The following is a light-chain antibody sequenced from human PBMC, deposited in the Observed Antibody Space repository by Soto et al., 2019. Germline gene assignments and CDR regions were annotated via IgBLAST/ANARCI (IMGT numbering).Light chain of an antibody. CDR3: QHYAGGSRIT. CDR1: QSLNNK. V-gene: IGKV3-15*01. Sequence: EIVMTQSPATLSVSPGQRATLSCRASQSLNNKLAWYQQKPGQPPRLLIYGASTGATGIPARFSGSGSGTDFTLTISRLEPEDFAVYYCQHYAGGSRITFGQGTRLEIK. J-gene: IGKJ5*01. CDR2: GAS.